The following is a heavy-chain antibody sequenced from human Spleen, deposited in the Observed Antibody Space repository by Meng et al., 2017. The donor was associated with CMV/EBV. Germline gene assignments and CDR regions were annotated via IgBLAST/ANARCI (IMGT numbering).Heavy chain of an antibody. CDR2: INHAGST. Sequence: GSLRLSCAVYDDSFTANFWSWIRQSPVKGLEWIGEINHAGSTTYNPSLKSRVTISVDSSKKQFLLNLSSVTAADTGVYYCARGRSRSGIGYLGPWGQGTLVTVSS. CDR1: DDSFTANF. D-gene: IGHD3-3*01. V-gene: IGHV4-34*01. CDR3: ARGRSRSGIGYLGP. J-gene: IGHJ5*02.